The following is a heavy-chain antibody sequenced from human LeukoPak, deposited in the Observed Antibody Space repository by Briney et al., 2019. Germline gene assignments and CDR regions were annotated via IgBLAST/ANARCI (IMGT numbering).Heavy chain of an antibody. Sequence: ASVKVSCKTSGYTFTKYDINWVRQATGQGLEWMGWMNPNSGNTGYAQKFQGRVTMTRNTSITTAYMELRSLRSEDTAVYYCARGSGSIWYNLWGQGTVVTVSS. D-gene: IGHD6-13*01. CDR2: MNPNSGNT. J-gene: IGHJ4*02. CDR3: ARGSGSIWYNL. CDR1: GYTFTKYD. V-gene: IGHV1-8*01.